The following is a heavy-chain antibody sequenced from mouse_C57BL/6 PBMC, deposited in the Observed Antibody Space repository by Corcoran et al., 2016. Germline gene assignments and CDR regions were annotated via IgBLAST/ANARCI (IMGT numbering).Heavy chain of an antibody. CDR2: IYWVDDK. Sequence: QVTLKESGPGILQSSQTLSLTCSFSGFSLSTSGMGVSWIRQPSGKGLEWLAHIYWVDDKRYNPSLKSRLTISKDTSRNQVFLKITSVDTADTARYYGARSSNWALFDYWGQGTTLTVSS. CDR3: ARSSNWALFDY. CDR1: GFSLSTSGMG. V-gene: IGHV8-12*01. D-gene: IGHD4-1*01. J-gene: IGHJ2*01.